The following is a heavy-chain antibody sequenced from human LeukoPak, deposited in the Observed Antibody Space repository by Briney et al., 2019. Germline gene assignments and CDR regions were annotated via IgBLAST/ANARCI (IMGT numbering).Heavy chain of an antibody. Sequence: GGSLRLSCAASGFTFSSYWMHWVRQAPGKGLVWVSRINSDGSSTSYADSVKGRFTISRDNAKNTLYLQMNSLRAEDTAVYYCARDPDYDILTAHYYYYGMDVWGQGTTVTVS. D-gene: IGHD3-9*01. CDR3: ARDPDYDILTAHYYYYGMDV. CDR1: GFTFSSYW. V-gene: IGHV3-74*01. J-gene: IGHJ6*02. CDR2: INSDGSST.